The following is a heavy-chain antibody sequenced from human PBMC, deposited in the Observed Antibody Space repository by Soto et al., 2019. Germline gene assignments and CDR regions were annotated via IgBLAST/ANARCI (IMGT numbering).Heavy chain of an antibody. J-gene: IGHJ4*02. D-gene: IGHD3-9*01. Sequence: SETLSLTCAVYGGSFSGYYWSWIRQPPGKGLEWIGEINHSGSTNYNPSLKSRVTISVDTSKNQFSLKLSSVTAADTAVYYCARGRYRYDILTGYYFPSRDDRMPKTHFDYWGQGTLVTVSS. V-gene: IGHV4-34*01. CDR2: INHSGST. CDR3: ARGRYRYDILTGYYFPSRDDRMPKTHFDY. CDR1: GGSFSGYY.